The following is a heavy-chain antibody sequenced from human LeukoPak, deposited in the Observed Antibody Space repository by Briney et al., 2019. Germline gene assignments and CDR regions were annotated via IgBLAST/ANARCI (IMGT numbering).Heavy chain of an antibody. Sequence: GESLKISCKGSGYSFTSYWIGWVRQMPGKGLEWMGIIYPGDSDTRYSPSFQGQVTISADKSISTAYLQWSSLKASDTAMYYCARHPHYYDSSGYYYYIDYWGQGTLVAVSS. CDR1: GYSFTSYW. CDR3: ARHPHYYDSSGYYYYIDY. V-gene: IGHV5-51*01. CDR2: IYPGDSDT. D-gene: IGHD3-22*01. J-gene: IGHJ4*02.